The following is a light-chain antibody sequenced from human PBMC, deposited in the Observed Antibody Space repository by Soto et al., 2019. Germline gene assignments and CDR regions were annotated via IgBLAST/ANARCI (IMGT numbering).Light chain of an antibody. CDR1: QSVNSN. CDR3: QQYNNWPPYT. CDR2: GAS. J-gene: IGKJ2*01. Sequence: EIVMTQSPATLSVSPGERATLSCRASQSVNSNLAWYQQKPGQAPRLLIYGASSRATGIPARFSVRGSGTEFTLTTSSLPSEDFAVYYFQQYNNWPPYTFGHGTKLEI. V-gene: IGKV3-15*01.